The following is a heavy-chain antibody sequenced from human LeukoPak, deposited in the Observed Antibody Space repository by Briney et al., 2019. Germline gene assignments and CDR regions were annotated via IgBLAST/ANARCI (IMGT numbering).Heavy chain of an antibody. D-gene: IGHD2-2*01. V-gene: IGHV1-69*13. CDR2: IIPIFGTA. J-gene: IGHJ5*02. CDR1: GGTFSSYA. CDR3: ARVVGVVVPAAMGNNWFVP. Sequence: ASVKVSCKASGGTFSSYAISWVRQAPGQGLEWMGGIIPIFGTANYAQKFQGRVTITADESTSTAYMELSSLRSEDTAVYYCARVVGVVVPAAMGNNWFVPWGQGTLVTVSS.